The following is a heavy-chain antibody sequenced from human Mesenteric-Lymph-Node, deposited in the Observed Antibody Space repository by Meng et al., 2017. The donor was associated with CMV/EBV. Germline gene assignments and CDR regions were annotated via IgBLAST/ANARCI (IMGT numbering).Heavy chain of an antibody. Sequence: GESLKISCAASGFSFSTYPMHWVRQAPGKGLEWVAIISFDESTKYYADSVKGRFTSSRDNSKNTLYLQMNSLRAEDTAVYYCAKDSSRSTWYGPDYYYGMDVWGQGTTVTVSS. V-gene: IGHV3-30*04. CDR2: ISFDESTK. D-gene: IGHD6-13*01. CDR1: GFSFSTYP. CDR3: AKDSSRSTWYGPDYYYGMDV. J-gene: IGHJ6*02.